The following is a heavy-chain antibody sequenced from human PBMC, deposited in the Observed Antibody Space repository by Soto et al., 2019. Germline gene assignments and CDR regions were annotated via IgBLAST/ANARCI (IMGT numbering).Heavy chain of an antibody. CDR3: SKREPGTHFDY. J-gene: IGHJ4*02. V-gene: IGHV3-23*01. CDR2: ISGSGDST. Sequence: GGSLRLSCAASGFSFSSYAMNWVRQAPGKGLEWVSVISGSGDSTYYADSVKGRFTISRDNSKNTLYLQMNSLRAEDTAVYYCSKREPGTHFDYWGQGTLVTGSS. CDR1: GFSFSSYA. D-gene: IGHD1-7*01.